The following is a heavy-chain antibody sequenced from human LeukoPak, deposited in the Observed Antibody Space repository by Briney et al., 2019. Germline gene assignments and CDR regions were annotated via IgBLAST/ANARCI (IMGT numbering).Heavy chain of an antibody. D-gene: IGHD5/OR15-5a*01. J-gene: IGHJ4*02. CDR1: GASFSGYY. CDR2: INHSGST. Sequence: PSETLSLTCAVYGASFSGYYWSWVRQHPGKGMEWVGEINHSGSTNYSPSLKSRVTISVDTSKNQFSLTLTSVTAADTAVYYCARTAYPGLRINDYWGQGTLVTVSS. CDR3: ARTAYPGLRINDY. V-gene: IGHV4-34*01.